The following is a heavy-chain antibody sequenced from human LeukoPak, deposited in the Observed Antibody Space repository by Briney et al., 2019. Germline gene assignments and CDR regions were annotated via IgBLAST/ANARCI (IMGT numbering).Heavy chain of an antibody. CDR1: GFTFSSYG. V-gene: IGHV3-30*18. D-gene: IGHD6-19*01. CDR3: AKAIGGYSSGQAGMDV. Sequence: PGGSQRLSCAASGFTFSSYGMHWVRQAPGKGLEWVAVISYDGSNKYYADSVKGRFTISRDNSKNTLYLQMNSLRAEDTAVYYCAKAIGGYSSGQAGMDVWGQGTTVTVSS. J-gene: IGHJ6*02. CDR2: ISYDGSNK.